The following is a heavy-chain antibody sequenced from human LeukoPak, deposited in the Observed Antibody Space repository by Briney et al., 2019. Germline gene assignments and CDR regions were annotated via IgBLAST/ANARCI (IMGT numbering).Heavy chain of an antibody. CDR2: ISYDGSNK. CDR3: ARIPAASTYYYGMDV. V-gene: IGHV3-30*04. D-gene: IGHD2-2*01. J-gene: IGHJ6*02. CDR1: GFTFSSYA. Sequence: GGSLRLSCAASGFTFSSYAMHWVRQAPGKGLEWVAVISYDGSNKYYADSVKGRFTISRDNSKNTLYLQMNSPRAEDTAVYYCARIPAASTYYYGMDVWGQGTTVTVSS.